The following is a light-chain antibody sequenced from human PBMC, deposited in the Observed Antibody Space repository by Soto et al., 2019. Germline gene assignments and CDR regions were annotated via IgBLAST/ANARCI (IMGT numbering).Light chain of an antibody. J-gene: IGKJ1*01. CDR2: EAS. CDR3: QQRSSWPRT. V-gene: IGKV3-11*01. Sequence: EIVLTQSPATLSLSPGERAILSCRASQSVRSDLAWYQQKRGQAPRLLIYEASNRATGIPARFSGSGSGTDFTLTISSLEPEDFAVYYCQQRSSWPRTFGQGTKVEIK. CDR1: QSVRSD.